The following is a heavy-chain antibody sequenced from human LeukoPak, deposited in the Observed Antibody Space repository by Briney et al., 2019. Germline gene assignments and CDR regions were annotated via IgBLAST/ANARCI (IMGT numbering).Heavy chain of an antibody. V-gene: IGHV4-34*01. CDR1: GGSFSGYY. Sequence: SETLSLTCAVYGGSFSGYYWSWIRQPPGKGLEWIGSIYYSGSTYYNPSLKSRVTISVDTSKNQFSLKLSSVTAADTAVYYCARHDASYCSGGSCLVRYFDYWGQGTLVTVSS. CDR3: ARHDASYCSGGSCLVRYFDY. J-gene: IGHJ4*02. CDR2: IYYSGST. D-gene: IGHD2-15*01.